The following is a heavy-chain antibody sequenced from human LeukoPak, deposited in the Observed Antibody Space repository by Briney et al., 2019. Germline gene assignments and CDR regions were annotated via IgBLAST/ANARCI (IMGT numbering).Heavy chain of an antibody. CDR1: AFTFSNYG. CDR3: AKDVPEHSSVLLQDYGGFDY. CDR2: MSYDGTKK. D-gene: IGHD6-19*01. Sequence: GRSLRLSCAASAFTFSNYGMNWVRQAPGKGLEWVAVMSYDGTKKYYADSVKGRFTISRDNSKNTLYLQMNSLRAEDTAVYYCAKDVPEHSSVLLQDYGGFDYWGQGTLVTVSS. V-gene: IGHV3-30*18. J-gene: IGHJ4*02.